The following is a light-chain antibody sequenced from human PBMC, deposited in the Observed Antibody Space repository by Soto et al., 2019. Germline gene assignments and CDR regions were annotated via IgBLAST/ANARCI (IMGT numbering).Light chain of an antibody. CDR3: SSYTTSSSLHVL. CDR1: SSDVDGYDY. Sequence: QSALTQPASVSGSPGQSITISCTGTSSDVDGYDYVSWYQHHPGKAPKLIIYEVSNRPSGVSNRFSGSKSGKTASLTISGLQAEDEADYYCSSYTTSSSLHVLFGGGTKLTVL. CDR2: EVS. J-gene: IGLJ2*01. V-gene: IGLV2-14*01.